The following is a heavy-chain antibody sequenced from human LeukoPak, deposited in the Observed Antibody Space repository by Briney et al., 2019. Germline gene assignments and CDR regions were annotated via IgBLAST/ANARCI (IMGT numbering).Heavy chain of an antibody. J-gene: IGHJ4*02. D-gene: IGHD1-26*01. V-gene: IGHV1-8*01. CDR2: MNPNSGNT. Sequence: ASVNVSCKASGYTFTSYDINWVRQATGQGLEWMGWMNPNSGNTGYAQKFQGRVTMTRNTSISTAYMELSSLRSEDTAVYYCARIDQNSGSYSDYWGQGTLVTVSS. CDR1: GYTFTSYD. CDR3: ARIDQNSGSYSDY.